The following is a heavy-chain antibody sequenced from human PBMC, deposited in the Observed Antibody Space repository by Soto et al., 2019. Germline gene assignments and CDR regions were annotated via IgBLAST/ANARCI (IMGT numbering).Heavy chain of an antibody. D-gene: IGHD3-22*01. J-gene: IGHJ6*02. CDR3: ASSTYDSSGYYYYYYGMDV. V-gene: IGHV4-59*01. CDR1: GGSISSYY. Sequence: SSETLSLTCTVSGGSISSYYWSWIRQPPGKGLEWIGYIYYSGSTNYNPSLKSRVTISVDTSKNQFSLKLSSVTAADTAVYYCASSTYDSSGYYYYYYGMDVWGQGTTVTVSS. CDR2: IYYSGST.